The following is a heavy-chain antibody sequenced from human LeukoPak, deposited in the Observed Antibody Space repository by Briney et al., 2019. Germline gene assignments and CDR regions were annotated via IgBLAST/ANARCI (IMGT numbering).Heavy chain of an antibody. CDR2: INHSGST. CDR3: ARVGHSNFPPQLDLSHGMDV. Sequence: SETLSLTCAVYGGSFSGYYWSWIRQPPGKGLEWIGEINHSGSTNYNPSLKSRVTISVDTSKNQFSLKLSSVTAADTAVYYCARVGHSNFPPQLDLSHGMDVWGQGTTVTVSS. CDR1: GGSFSGYY. D-gene: IGHD4-11*01. V-gene: IGHV4-34*01. J-gene: IGHJ6*02.